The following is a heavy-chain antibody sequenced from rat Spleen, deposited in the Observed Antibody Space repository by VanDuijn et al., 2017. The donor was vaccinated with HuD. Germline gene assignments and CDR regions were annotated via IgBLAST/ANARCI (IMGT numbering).Heavy chain of an antibody. Sequence: EVQLVESDGGLVQPGRSLKLSCAASGFTFSDYYMAWVRQAPTKGLEWVATIRYDGNNTYYRDSVKGRFTISRDNAKSSLYLQMDSLRSEDTATYYCTTAELPGFPAFAYWGQGTLVTVSS. CDR3: TTAELPGFPAFAY. CDR2: IRYDGNNT. V-gene: IGHV5-20*01. J-gene: IGHJ3*01. D-gene: IGHD1-4*01. CDR1: GFTFSDYY.